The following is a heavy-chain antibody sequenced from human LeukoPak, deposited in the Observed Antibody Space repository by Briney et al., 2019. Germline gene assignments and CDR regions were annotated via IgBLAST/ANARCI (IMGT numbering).Heavy chain of an antibody. J-gene: IGHJ3*02. CDR2: ISSSSSYI. CDR1: GFTFSSYS. CDR3: ARAYTSDYYDSSVDAFDI. V-gene: IGHV3-21*01. Sequence: GGSLRLSCAASGFTFSSYSMNWVRQAPGKGLEWVSSISSSSSYIYYADSVKGRFTISRDNAKNSLYLQMNSLRAEDTAVYYCARAYTSDYYDSSVDAFDIWGQGTMVTVSS. D-gene: IGHD3-22*01.